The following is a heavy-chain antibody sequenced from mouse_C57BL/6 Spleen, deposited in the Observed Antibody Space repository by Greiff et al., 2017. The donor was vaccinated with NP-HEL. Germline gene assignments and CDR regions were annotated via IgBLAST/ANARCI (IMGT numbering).Heavy chain of an antibody. D-gene: IGHD1-1*01. J-gene: IGHJ2*01. CDR1: GFTFSSYA. CDR3: AREGYYYGSSYAPYFDY. CDR2: ISDGGSYT. Sequence: EVMLVESGGGLVKPGGSLKLSCAASGFTFSSYAMSWVRQTPEKRLEWVATISDGGSYTYYPDNVKGRFTISRDNAKNNLYLQMSHLKSEDTAMYYCAREGYYYGSSYAPYFDYWGQGTTLTVSS. V-gene: IGHV5-4*01.